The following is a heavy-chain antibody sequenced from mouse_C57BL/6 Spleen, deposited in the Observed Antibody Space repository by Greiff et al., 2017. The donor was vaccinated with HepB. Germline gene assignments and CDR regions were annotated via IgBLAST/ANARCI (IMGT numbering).Heavy chain of an antibody. CDR1: GYAFSSSW. D-gene: IGHD3-2*02. CDR3: AREGTAQAGYAMDY. V-gene: IGHV1-82*01. Sequence: VQGVESGPELVKPGASVKISCKASGYAFSSSWMNWVKQRPGKGLEWIGRIYPGDGDTNYNGKFKGKATLTADKSSSTAYMQLSSLTSEDSAVYFCAREGTAQAGYAMDYWGQGTSVTVSS. CDR2: IYPGDGDT. J-gene: IGHJ4*01.